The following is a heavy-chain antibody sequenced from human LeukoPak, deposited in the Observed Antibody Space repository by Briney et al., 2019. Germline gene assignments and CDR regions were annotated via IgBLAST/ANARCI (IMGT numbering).Heavy chain of an antibody. D-gene: IGHD6-13*01. V-gene: IGHV3-23*01. CDR1: GFTFSSYA. Sequence: PGGSLKLSCAASGFTFSSYAMNWVRQAPGKGLEWVSVISGSGGSAYYADSVKGRFTISRDNSKNTLYLQMNSLRAEDTAVYYCAKGRYSSSWYSDYWGQGTLVTVSS. J-gene: IGHJ4*02. CDR2: ISGSGGSA. CDR3: AKGRYSSSWYSDY.